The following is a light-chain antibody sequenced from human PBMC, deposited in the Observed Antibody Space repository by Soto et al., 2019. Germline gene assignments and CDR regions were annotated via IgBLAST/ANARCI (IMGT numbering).Light chain of an antibody. CDR1: QNVYTY. J-gene: IGKJ4*01. CDR2: GAS. CDR3: QQYGSSPLT. V-gene: IGKV3-20*01. Sequence: DIILTQSPATLSLSPGERATLSCRASQNVYTYLAWYQQKPGQAPRLLIYGASSRATGIPDRFSGSGSGTDFTLTISRLEPEDFAVYYCQQYGSSPLTFGGGTKVDIK.